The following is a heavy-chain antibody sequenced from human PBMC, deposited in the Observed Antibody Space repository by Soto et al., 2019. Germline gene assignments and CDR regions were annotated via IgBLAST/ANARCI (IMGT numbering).Heavy chain of an antibody. CDR1: GDTFSSYA. CDR3: ARVGPANYYDSSGYYSPLDY. J-gene: IGHJ4*02. V-gene: IGHV1-69*13. CDR2: IIPMFGTA. Sequence: GASVKVSCKASGDTFSSYAINWVRQAPGQGLEWMGGIIPMFGTANYAQKFKGRVTITAGESTSTVYMELSSLRSEDTAVYYCARVGPANYYDSSGYYSPLDYWGQGTLVTVSS. D-gene: IGHD3-22*01.